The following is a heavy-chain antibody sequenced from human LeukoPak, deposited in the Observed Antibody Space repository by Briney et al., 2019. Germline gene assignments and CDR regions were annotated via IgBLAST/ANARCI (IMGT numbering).Heavy chain of an antibody. Sequence: PSETLTLTCTVSGGSISSSSYYWGRMRPPPGKELVWIGSIYYSGSTYDNPFLDRLAIISVDTTKTQFSLKLSSVTAADTAVYYCARHAVFDILTGCPTPTIDPWGQGTLVTVSS. D-gene: IGHD3-9*01. V-gene: IGHV4-39*01. J-gene: IGHJ5*02. CDR2: IYYSGST. CDR1: GGSISSSSYY. CDR3: ARHAVFDILTGCPTPTIDP.